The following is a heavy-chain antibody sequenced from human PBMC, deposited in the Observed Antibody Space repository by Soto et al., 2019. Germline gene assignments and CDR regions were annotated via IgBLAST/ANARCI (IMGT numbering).Heavy chain of an antibody. D-gene: IGHD3-22*01. J-gene: IGHJ5*02. CDR1: GGSISSGDYY. Sequence: PSETLSLTCTVSGGSISSGDYYWSWIRQHPGKGLEWIGTIYFSGTTYYNPSLKSRVTISVDTSKSQFSLKLSSVTAADTAVYYWARRDRSGFSYWLDTWGQGTLVTVSS. CDR3: ARRDRSGFSYWLDT. CDR2: IYFSGTT. V-gene: IGHV4-31*02.